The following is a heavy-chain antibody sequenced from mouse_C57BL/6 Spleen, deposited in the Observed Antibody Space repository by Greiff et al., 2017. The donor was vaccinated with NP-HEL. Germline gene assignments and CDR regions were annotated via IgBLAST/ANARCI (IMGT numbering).Heavy chain of an antibody. J-gene: IGHJ1*03. Sequence: VQLKESGPGLVKPSQSLSLTCSVTGYSIPSGYYWNWIRQFPGNKLEWMGYIRYDGCNNYNPSLKTRISITPATSKNHIVLKLNSVTTEGTTTYYCARGGLYYGSSYWYFDVWGTGTTVTVSS. CDR3: ARGGLYYGSSYWYFDV. D-gene: IGHD1-1*01. V-gene: IGHV3-6*01. CDR2: IRYDGCN. CDR1: GYSIPSGYY.